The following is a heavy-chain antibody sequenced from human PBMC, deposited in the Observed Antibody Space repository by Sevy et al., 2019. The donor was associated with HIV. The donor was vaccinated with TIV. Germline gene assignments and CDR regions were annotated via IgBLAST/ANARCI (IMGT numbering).Heavy chain of an antibody. V-gene: IGHV4-39*01. CDR3: ARQLGYSGYDGEDEYNWFDP. Sequence: SETLSLTCTVSGGSISSSSYYWGWIRQPPGKGLEWIGSIYYSGSTYYNPSLKSRVTISVATSKNQFSLKLSSVTAADTAVYYCARQLGYSGYDGEDEYNWFDPWGQGTLVTVSS. CDR2: IYYSGST. J-gene: IGHJ5*02. CDR1: GGSISSSSYY. D-gene: IGHD5-12*01.